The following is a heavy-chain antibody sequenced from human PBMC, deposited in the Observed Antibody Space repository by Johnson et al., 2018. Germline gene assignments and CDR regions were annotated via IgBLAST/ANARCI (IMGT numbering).Heavy chain of an antibody. CDR2: IWFDGTNK. J-gene: IGHJ3*02. CDR1: GFSISSYG. V-gene: IGHV3-33*01. D-gene: IGHD6-19*01. Sequence: QVQLVESGGGVVQPGGTQRLSCAASGFSISSYGMHWVRQAPGKGLAWVALIWFDGTNKYYAESVKARFTTSRDHSKNKVFLLMDSLRAEDTAVYYCARDSDDSSGYGVGAFDIWGQGTMLTVSP. CDR3: ARDSDDSSGYGVGAFDI.